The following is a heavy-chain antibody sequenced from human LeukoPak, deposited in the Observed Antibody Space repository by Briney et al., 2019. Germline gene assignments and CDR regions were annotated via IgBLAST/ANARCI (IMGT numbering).Heavy chain of an antibody. CDR1: GYTFRGND. CDR2: IDANNGDT. J-gene: IGHJ4*02. D-gene: IGHD4-11*01. V-gene: IGHV1-2*02. Sequence: GASVKISCKASGYTFRGNDIHWLRQAPGQGLEWMGWIDANNGDTKSAQKFQGRVTMSRDTSISTAYMDLSSLSPDDAAVYYCARDPSSVTLYFFDYWGQGTLVTVSS. CDR3: ARDPSSVTLYFFDY.